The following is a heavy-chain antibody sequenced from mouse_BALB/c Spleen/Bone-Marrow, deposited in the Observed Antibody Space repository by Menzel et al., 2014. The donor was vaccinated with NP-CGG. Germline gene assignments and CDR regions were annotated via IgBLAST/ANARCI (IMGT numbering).Heavy chain of an antibody. V-gene: IGHV1S81*02. CDR3: SREFYGSTYYYAMDY. J-gene: IGHJ4*01. CDR1: GYTFTSYY. D-gene: IGHD1-1*01. CDR2: INPSNVDT. Sequence: VQGVESGAELVKPGASVKLSCKASGYTFTSYYMFWVKQRPGQGLEWIGEINPSNVDTNFNEKFKSKATLTVDKSSNAAYMQLSSLTSEDSAVYYCSREFYGSTYYYAMDYWGQGTSVTVSS.